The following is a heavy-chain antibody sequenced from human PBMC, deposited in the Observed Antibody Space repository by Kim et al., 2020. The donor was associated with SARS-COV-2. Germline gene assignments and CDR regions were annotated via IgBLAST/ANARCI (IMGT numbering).Heavy chain of an antibody. D-gene: IGHD3-22*01. CDR3: AKDGGSGYSPPDY. J-gene: IGHJ4*02. Sequence: YAASVKGRFTISRDNSKNTLYLQMNSLRAEDTAVYYCAKDGGSGYSPPDYWGQGTLVTVSS. V-gene: IGHV3-30*02.